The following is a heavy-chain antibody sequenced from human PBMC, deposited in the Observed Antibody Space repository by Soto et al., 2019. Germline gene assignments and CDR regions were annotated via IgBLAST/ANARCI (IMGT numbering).Heavy chain of an antibody. D-gene: IGHD2-2*01. J-gene: IGHJ6*03. V-gene: IGHV1-8*01. CDR2: MNPNSGNT. Sequence: ASVKVSCKASGYTFTSYDINWVRQATGQGLEWMGWMNPNSGNTGYAQKFQGRVTMTRNTSISTAYMELSSLRSEDTAVYYCARGLRSTRRSNYYYYYMDVWGKGTTVTVSS. CDR1: GYTFTSYD. CDR3: ARGLRSTRRSNYYYYYMDV.